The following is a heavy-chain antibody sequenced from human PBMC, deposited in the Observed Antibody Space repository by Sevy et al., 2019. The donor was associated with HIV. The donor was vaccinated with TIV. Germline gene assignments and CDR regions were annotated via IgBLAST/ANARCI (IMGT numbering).Heavy chain of an antibody. CDR2: FSFGCGKI. CDR1: GFTFSNYA. D-gene: IGHD1-26*01. CDR3: ARDLISGAYGGWFDP. J-gene: IGHJ5*02. V-gene: IGHV3-21*01. Sequence: GGSLRLSCAASGFTFSNYAMSWVRQAPGKGLEWVSTFSFGCGKINYANSVKGRFTISRDNAKNSLYLQMNSLRAEDTAVYYCARDLISGAYGGWFDPWGQGTLVTVSS.